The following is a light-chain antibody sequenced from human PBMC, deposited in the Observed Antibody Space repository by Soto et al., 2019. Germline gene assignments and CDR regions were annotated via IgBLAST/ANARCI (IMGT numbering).Light chain of an antibody. CDR1: QGINNY. Sequence: DIPMTQSPSSLSASIGDRVTITCRASQGINNYVAWYQQKPGKPPKLLIYAASTLQSGVPSRFSGSGSGTDFTLTINSLQPEDVATYSCQKYSSVPVFGPGTKVDIK. V-gene: IGKV1-27*01. J-gene: IGKJ3*01. CDR2: AAS. CDR3: QKYSSVPV.